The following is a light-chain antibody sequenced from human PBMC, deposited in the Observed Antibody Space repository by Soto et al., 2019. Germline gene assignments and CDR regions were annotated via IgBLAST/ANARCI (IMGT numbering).Light chain of an antibody. CDR1: QSVSSS. V-gene: IGKV3-11*01. J-gene: IGKJ5*01. CDR3: QHRAPWPPVIT. CDR2: DVS. Sequence: ENVLTQSPATLSLSPGERATLSCRASQSVSSSLAWFQQKPGQPPRLLMYDVSNRATGIPARFSGSGSGTDFTLTISSLEPEEFAVYYCQHRAPWPPVITFGQGTRLEIK.